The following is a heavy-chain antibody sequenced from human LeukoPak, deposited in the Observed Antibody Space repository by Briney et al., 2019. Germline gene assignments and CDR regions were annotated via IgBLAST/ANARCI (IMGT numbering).Heavy chain of an antibody. J-gene: IGHJ4*02. D-gene: IGHD3-3*01. V-gene: IGHV4-59*08. CDR1: GGSFSGYY. CDR2: IYYSGST. CDR3: ARLTYYDFWSGYYFDY. Sequence: SETLSLTCAVYGGSFSGYYWSWIRQPPGKGLEWIGYIYYSGSTNYNPSLKSRVTISVDTSKNQFSLKLSSVTAADTAVYYCARLTYYDFWSGYYFDYWGQGTLVTVSP.